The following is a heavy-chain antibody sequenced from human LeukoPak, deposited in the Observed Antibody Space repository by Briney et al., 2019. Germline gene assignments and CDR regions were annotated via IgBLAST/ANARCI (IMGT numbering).Heavy chain of an antibody. V-gene: IGHV1-69*05. D-gene: IGHD1-26*01. CDR1: GGTFSSYA. CDR2: IIPIFGTA. CDR3: ARESGTSSLFDY. Sequence: GSSVKVSCKASGGTFSSYAISWVRQAPGQGLEWMGGIIPIFGTANYAQKFQGRVSMTRDMSTGTIYMELSSLRSEDTAVYYCARESGTSSLFDYWGQGTLVTVSS. J-gene: IGHJ4*02.